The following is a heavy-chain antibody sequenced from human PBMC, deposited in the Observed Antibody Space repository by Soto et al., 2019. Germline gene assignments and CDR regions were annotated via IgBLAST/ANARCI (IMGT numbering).Heavy chain of an antibody. CDR2: IYYSGTT. Sequence: QVQLQESGPGLVEPSQTLALTCTVSGGSISGGDYYWGWIRQPPGKGVEWVGYIYYSGTTYYNPYFRSRDTIALETSKTQVLLNLSSVTAADTAVYYCSKYLSNGSGMGGMDVWGQGITVTVSS. CDR3: SKYLSNGSGMGGMDV. CDR1: GGSISGGDYY. V-gene: IGHV4-30-4*01. D-gene: IGHD3-10*01. J-gene: IGHJ6*02.